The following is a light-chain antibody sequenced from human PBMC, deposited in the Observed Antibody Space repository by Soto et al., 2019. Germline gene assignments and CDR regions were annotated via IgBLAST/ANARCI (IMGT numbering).Light chain of an antibody. CDR1: QSISSY. CDR3: EQGFTLPS. CDR2: GAS. Sequence: ETVLTQSPATLSLSPGARATLSCRASQSISSYLAWYQPKPGQAPRLLIYGASTRATGIPARFSGCGSGTDVTLTKSGREPDDFEVYYCEQGFTLPSFGAGTKVYIK. J-gene: IGKJ3*01. V-gene: IGKV3-11*01.